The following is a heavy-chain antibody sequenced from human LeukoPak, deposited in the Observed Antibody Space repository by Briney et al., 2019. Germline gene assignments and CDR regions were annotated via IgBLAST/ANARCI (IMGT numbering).Heavy chain of an antibody. V-gene: IGHV1-24*01. Sequence: ASVTVSCKGSVNSLIELSIQWVRHAPGKGLECVGGFDPEEAKMVYAHNFHSGVTMTADTSTQTAYMELSGLTSGDTAVYYCTTRSGDFWSGFVNWGQGTLVTASS. CDR3: TTRSGDFWSGFVN. CDR1: VNSLIELS. J-gene: IGHJ4*02. D-gene: IGHD3-3*01. CDR2: FDPEEAKM.